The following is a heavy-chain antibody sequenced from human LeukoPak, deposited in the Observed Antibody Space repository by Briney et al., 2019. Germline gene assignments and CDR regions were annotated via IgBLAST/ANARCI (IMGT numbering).Heavy chain of an antibody. CDR1: GFTVSSNY. D-gene: IGHD1-20*01. CDR2: IYSGGST. Sequence: PGGSLRLSCAASGFTVSSNYMSWVRQAPGKGLEWVSVIYSGGSTYYADSVKGRFTISRDNSKNTLYLQMNSLRAEDTAVYYCARLTGTTWNYYYYYMDVWGKGTTVTISS. V-gene: IGHV3-53*01. J-gene: IGHJ6*03. CDR3: ARLTGTTWNYYYYYMDV.